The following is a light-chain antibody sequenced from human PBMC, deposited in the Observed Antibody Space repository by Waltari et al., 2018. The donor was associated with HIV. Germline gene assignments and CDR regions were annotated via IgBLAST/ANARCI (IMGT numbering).Light chain of an antibody. J-gene: IGLJ1*01. CDR3: CSFAGSYSYV. Sequence: QSALTQPPSASGSPGQSVTISCTGASSDIGGYNYVSWYQQHPDKPPKLIIYEVSKRPSGVPGRFSGAKSGNVASLTISGLQAEDEADYYCCSFAGSYSYVFGTGTKVTVL. V-gene: IGLV2-8*01. CDR1: SSDIGGYNY. CDR2: EVS.